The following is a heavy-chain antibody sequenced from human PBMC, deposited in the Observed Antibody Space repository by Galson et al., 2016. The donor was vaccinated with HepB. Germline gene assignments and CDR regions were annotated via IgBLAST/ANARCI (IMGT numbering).Heavy chain of an antibody. V-gene: IGHV3-30*04. CDR1: GFTFSSYT. J-gene: IGHJ6*02. CDR2: ISYGGRDE. CDR3: ARDDLESNYFYYHGMDV. Sequence: SLRLSCAASGFTFSSYTMHWVRQAPGKGLKWVAVISYGGRDEYYADSVKGRSTISRDNSKNTLYLQMDSLRAEDTAVYYCARDDLESNYFYYHGMDVWGQGTTVTVSS. D-gene: IGHD1-1*01.